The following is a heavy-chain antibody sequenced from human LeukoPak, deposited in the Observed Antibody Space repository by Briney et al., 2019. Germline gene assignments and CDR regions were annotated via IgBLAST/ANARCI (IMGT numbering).Heavy chain of an antibody. V-gene: IGHV3-53*01. Sequence: PGGSLRLSCAASGFTVGSNYMSWVRQAPGKGLEWVSVIYSGGSTYYADSVKGRFTISRDNSKNTLYLQMNSLRAEDTAVYYCARQVYSEPGAFDIWGQGTMVTVSS. D-gene: IGHD1-26*01. CDR3: ARQVYSEPGAFDI. CDR1: GFTVGSNY. CDR2: IYSGGST. J-gene: IGHJ3*02.